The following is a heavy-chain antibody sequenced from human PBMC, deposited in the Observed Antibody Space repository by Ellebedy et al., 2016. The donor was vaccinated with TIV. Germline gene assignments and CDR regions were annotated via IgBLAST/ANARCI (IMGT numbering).Heavy chain of an antibody. J-gene: IGHJ5*02. V-gene: IGHV3-15*01. CDR3: TTFCSGKGYYLVCVS. CDR1: GFTFSNAW. D-gene: IGHD3-22*01. Sequence: PGGSLRLSCAASGFTFSNAWMSWVRQAPGTGLEWVGRIKSKTDGRTTDYAAPVKGRFTISRDDSKNTLYLQMNSLKTEDTAVYSCTTFCSGKGYYLVCVSWGQGTLVTVSS. CDR2: IKSKTDGRTT.